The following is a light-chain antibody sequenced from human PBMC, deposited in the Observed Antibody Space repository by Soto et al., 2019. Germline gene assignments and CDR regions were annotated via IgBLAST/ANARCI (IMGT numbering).Light chain of an antibody. CDR3: QQHNNWPLT. Sequence: EVVMTQSPATLSVSPGESATLPCRASQSVGSHLVWYQQKPGQAPRLLLYGVSTRATGVPARFSGSGSGTEFTLIITSLQSEDFAVYYCQQHNNWPLTFGGGTKVEIK. V-gene: IGKV3-15*01. J-gene: IGKJ4*01. CDR1: QSVGSH. CDR2: GVS.